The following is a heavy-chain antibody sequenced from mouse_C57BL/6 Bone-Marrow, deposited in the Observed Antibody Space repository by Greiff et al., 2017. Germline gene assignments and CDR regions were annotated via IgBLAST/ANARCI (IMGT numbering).Heavy chain of an antibody. D-gene: IGHD1-1*01. CDR2: INPSSGYT. V-gene: IGHV1-7*01. CDR3: ASFSTTVPYFPWYFDV. J-gene: IGHJ1*03. CDR1: GYTFTSYW. Sequence: VQLQQSGAELAKPGASVQLSCKASGYTFTSYWMHWVKQRPGQGLEWIGYINPSSGYTKYNQKFKDKATLTADKSSSTAYMQLSSLTYEDSAVYYCASFSTTVPYFPWYFDVWGTGTTVTVAS.